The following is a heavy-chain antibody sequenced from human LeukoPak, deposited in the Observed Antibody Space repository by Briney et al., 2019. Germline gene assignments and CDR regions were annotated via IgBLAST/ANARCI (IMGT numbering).Heavy chain of an antibody. CDR1: GFTFSRNW. J-gene: IGHJ4*02. CDR3: ARDLSGHYDSSGYYPDHLFDY. V-gene: IGHV3-7*01. Sequence: SGGSLRLSCVASGFTFSRNWMNWVRQAPGKGLEWVANIKQDGSEKYYVDSVKGRFTISRDNAKNSLYLQINSLRAEDTAVYYCARDLSGHYDSSGYYPDHLFDYWGQGTLVTVSS. CDR2: IKQDGSEK. D-gene: IGHD3-22*01.